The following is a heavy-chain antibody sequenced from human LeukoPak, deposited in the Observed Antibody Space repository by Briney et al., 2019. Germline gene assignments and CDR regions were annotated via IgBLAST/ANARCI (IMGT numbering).Heavy chain of an antibody. J-gene: IGHJ6*03. D-gene: IGHD2-15*01. CDR3: ARLYPYDCSGGSYYGNYYYYYMDV. CDR2: IYYSGNT. V-gene: IGHV4-59*08. CDR1: GGSISSYY. Sequence: SETLSLTCTVSGGSISSYYWSWIRQPPGKGLEWIGYIYYSGNTNYNPSLKSRVTTSVDTSKNQFSLKLSSVTAADTAVYYCARLYPYDCSGGSYYGNYYYYYMDVWGKGTTVTVSS.